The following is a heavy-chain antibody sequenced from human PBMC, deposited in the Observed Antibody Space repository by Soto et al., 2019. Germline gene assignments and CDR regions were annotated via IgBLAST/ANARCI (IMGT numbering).Heavy chain of an antibody. CDR3: TRETVAGITGLDY. D-gene: IGHD1-20*01. CDR1: GFNVGAFA. J-gene: IGHJ4*02. Sequence: GGSLRLSCAASGFNVGAFAVNWVRQAPGKGLEWVSGISVSDAFIYYADSVRGRFSISRDASENILYLQMNSLRVDDTALYYCTRETVAGITGLDYWGPGTLVTSPQ. V-gene: IGHV3-23*01. CDR2: ISVSDAFI.